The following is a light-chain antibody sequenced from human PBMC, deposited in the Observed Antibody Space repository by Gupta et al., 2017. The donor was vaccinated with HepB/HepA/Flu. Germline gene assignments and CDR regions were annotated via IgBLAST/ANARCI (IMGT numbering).Light chain of an antibody. Sequence: QPPSASGSPGQSVTISCTVTSSDVGGYNHVSWYQQHPGTAPKLMIFEVNQRPSGVPDRFSGSKSGNTASLTVSGLQADDEANYYCSSYAGSNNVVFGGGTKLTVL. CDR2: EVN. V-gene: IGLV2-8*01. J-gene: IGLJ2*01. CDR1: SSDVGGYNH. CDR3: SSYAGSNNVV.